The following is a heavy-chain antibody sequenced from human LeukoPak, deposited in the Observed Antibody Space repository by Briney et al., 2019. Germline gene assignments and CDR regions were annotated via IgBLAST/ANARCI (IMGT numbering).Heavy chain of an antibody. J-gene: IGHJ4*02. D-gene: IGHD6-19*01. CDR2: RKHRGSS. Sequence: PSETLSLTCSVHGSSFTGYYWSWIRQPPGKGLEWIGERKHRGSSYFNPSFESRVTISLDMSRKQFSLNLTSVTAADTAFYYCARGSGSYSGAADYWGQGTLVTVSS. CDR3: ARGSGSYSGAADY. CDR1: GSSFTGYY. V-gene: IGHV4-34*01.